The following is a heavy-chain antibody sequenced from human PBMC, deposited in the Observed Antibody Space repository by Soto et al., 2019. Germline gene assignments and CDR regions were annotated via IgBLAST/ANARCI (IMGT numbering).Heavy chain of an antibody. J-gene: IGHJ4*02. D-gene: IGHD3-3*01. CDR2: ISGSGGST. Sequence: PGGSLRLSCAASGFTFSSYAMSWVRQAPGKGLEWVSAISGSGGSTYYAEYVKGRFTISRDNSKKTLYLQMNSLRAEDTSVYYCAKDPLSIFGVVITHFDYWGQGTLVTVSS. V-gene: IGHV3-23*01. CDR1: GFTFSSYA. CDR3: AKDPLSIFGVVITHFDY.